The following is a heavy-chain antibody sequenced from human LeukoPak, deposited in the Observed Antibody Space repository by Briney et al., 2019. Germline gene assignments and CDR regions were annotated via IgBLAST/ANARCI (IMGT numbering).Heavy chain of an antibody. D-gene: IGHD7-27*01. CDR1: GFSFSTHN. J-gene: IGHJ4*02. CDR2: IGRDSSYV. CDR3: ASHFAHWGSHLFGY. V-gene: IGHV3-21*01. Sequence: PGGSLRLSCVASGFSFSTHNMNWVRQAPGQGLEWVSSIGRDSSYVYYADSLKGRFTISRDDAKNSLYLQMSNLRAEDTAVYYCASHFAHWGSHLFGYWGQGTLVTVSS.